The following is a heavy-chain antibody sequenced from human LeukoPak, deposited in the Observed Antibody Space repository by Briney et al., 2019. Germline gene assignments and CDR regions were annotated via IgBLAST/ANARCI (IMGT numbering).Heavy chain of an antibody. D-gene: IGHD2-21*01. J-gene: IGHJ3*02. CDR3: ARDIRRRGAFNM. V-gene: IGHV1-46*01. CDR2: INPSDGST. Sequence: ASVKVSCKASGYTFTSYYMHWVRQAPGQGLEWMGIINPSDGSTSYAQKFQGRVILTRDMSTTTVYMEVSSLRSEDTAVYYCARDIRRRGAFNMWGQGTMVTVSS. CDR1: GYTFTSYY.